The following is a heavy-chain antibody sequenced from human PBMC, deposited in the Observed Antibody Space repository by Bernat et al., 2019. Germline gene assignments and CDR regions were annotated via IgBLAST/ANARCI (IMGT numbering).Heavy chain of an antibody. Sequence: EVQLVESGGGLVKPGGSLRLSCAASGFTFSNAWMNWVRQAPGKGLEWVGRIKSKTDVGTTDYAAPVKGRFTISRDDSKNTLYLQMNSLKTEDTAVYYCTTLLLQYESVDYWGQGTLVTVSS. CDR1: GFTFSNAW. J-gene: IGHJ4*02. V-gene: IGHV3-15*07. D-gene: IGHD4-11*01. CDR2: IKSKTDVGTT. CDR3: TTLLLQYESVDY.